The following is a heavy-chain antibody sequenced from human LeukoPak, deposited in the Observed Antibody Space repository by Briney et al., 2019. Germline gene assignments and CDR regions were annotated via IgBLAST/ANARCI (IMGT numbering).Heavy chain of an antibody. CDR3: ARDNDYDSSGTFDP. V-gene: IGHV3-33*01. D-gene: IGHD3-22*01. J-gene: IGHJ5*02. Sequence: GGSLRLPCAAFGFTFGSYGMHWVRQAPGKGLEWVAVIWYDGSNKYYADSVKGRFTISRDNSKNTLYLQMNSLRAEDTAVYYCARDNDYDSSGTFDPWGQGTLVTVSS. CDR2: IWYDGSNK. CDR1: GFTFGSYG.